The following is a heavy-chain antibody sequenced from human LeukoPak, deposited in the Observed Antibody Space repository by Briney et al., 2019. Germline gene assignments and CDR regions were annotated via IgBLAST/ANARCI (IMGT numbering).Heavy chain of an antibody. V-gene: IGHV4-59*08. CDR2: IYYSGST. CDR1: GGSISSYY. J-gene: IGHJ5*02. CDR3: AVTDYYGSFGWFDP. Sequence: PSDTLSLTCTVSGGSISSYYWSWIRQPPGKGLEWIGYIYYSGSTNYNPSLKSRVTISVDTSKNQFSLKLSSVTAADTAVYYCAVTDYYGSFGWFDPWGQGTLVTVSS. D-gene: IGHD3-10*01.